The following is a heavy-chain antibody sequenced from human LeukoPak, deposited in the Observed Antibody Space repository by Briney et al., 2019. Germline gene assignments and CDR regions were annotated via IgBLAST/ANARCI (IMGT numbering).Heavy chain of an antibody. J-gene: IGHJ4*02. D-gene: IGHD2-21*01. Sequence: ASVRLSCTVSADTPTELSLHWGRQAPGNGRGWVGGFNLKAGKTVYAQKFQGTDTVTEDSSTATASLERSRLTSEDTAMYYCTSLVVTLGCAIDYWGQGTPVTVSS. CDR1: ADTPTELS. V-gene: IGHV1-24*01. CDR2: FNLKAGKT. CDR3: TSLVVTLGCAIDY.